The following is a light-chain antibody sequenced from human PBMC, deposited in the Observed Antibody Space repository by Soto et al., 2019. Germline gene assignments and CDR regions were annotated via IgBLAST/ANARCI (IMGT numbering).Light chain of an antibody. J-gene: IGKJ5*01. Sequence: EIVLTQSPVTLSLSPGERATLSCRASQSVTNSLAWYQQKPGQAPRLLVYDASNRATGIPTRFSGSGSGTDFTLTISNLEPEDFAVYYCQQYGNSPITFGQGTRLEIK. CDR2: DAS. CDR1: QSVTNS. CDR3: QQYGNSPIT. V-gene: IGKV3-11*01.